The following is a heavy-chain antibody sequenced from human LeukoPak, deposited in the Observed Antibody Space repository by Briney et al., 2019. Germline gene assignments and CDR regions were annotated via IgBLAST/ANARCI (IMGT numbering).Heavy chain of an antibody. J-gene: IGHJ3*02. CDR3: ARSVVGDTPEFNERPFGI. CDR2: VFHSGTT. CDR1: GASIRSYY. V-gene: IGHV4-59*01. Sequence: SETLSLTCTVSGASIRSYYWSGIRQPPGKGLEWIGYVFHSGTTNYNPSLKSRVTISLDTSKNQFSLRMSSVTAAHTAIYYCARSVVGDTPEFNERPFGIGGQGTMVTVSS. D-gene: IGHD1-26*01.